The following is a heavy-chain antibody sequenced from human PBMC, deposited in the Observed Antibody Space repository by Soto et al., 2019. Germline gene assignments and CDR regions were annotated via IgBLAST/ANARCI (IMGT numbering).Heavy chain of an antibody. CDR1: GDSISSYN. Sequence: PSETLSLTCTVSGDSISSYNLAWIRQPPGKGLEWIGYFRSGGGTSYNPSLKSRVTISVDTSKNQFSLKLSSVTAADTAVYYCAKGGSLTAAAYNWFDPWGQGTLVTVSS. CDR2: FRSGGGT. V-gene: IGHV4-59*12. CDR3: AKGGSLTAAAYNWFDP. D-gene: IGHD6-13*01. J-gene: IGHJ5*02.